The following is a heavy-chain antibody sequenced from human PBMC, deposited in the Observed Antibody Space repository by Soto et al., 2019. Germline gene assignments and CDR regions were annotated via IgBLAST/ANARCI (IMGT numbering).Heavy chain of an antibody. Sequence: EASVKVSCKASGYTFTSYGISWVRQAPGQGLEWMGWISAYNGNTNYAQKLQGRVTMTTDTSTSTAYMELRSLRSDDTAVYYCARDGGYDSYYYGMDVWGQGTTVTVSS. CDR3: ARDGGYDSYYYGMDV. V-gene: IGHV1-18*04. CDR1: GYTFTSYG. CDR2: ISAYNGNT. J-gene: IGHJ6*02. D-gene: IGHD5-12*01.